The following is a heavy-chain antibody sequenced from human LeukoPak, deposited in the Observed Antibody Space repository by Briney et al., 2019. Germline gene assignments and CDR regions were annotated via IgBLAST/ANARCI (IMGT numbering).Heavy chain of an antibody. CDR3: ARDRLGGYSYGYEGWFDP. V-gene: IGHV3-23*01. CDR1: GFTFSSYG. J-gene: IGHJ5*02. Sequence: PGGSLRLSGAASGFTFSSYGMNWVRQAPGKGLEWVSGISGSGGSTYYADSVKGRFTISRDNSKNTLYLQMNSLRAEDTAVYYCARDRLGGYSYGYEGWFDPWGQGTLVTVSS. CDR2: ISGSGGST. D-gene: IGHD5-18*01.